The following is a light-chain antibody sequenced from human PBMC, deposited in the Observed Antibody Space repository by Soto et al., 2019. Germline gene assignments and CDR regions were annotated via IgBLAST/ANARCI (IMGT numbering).Light chain of an antibody. CDR1: QSISSW. CDR3: QQYNGYSWT. Sequence: DIQMTQSPSTLSASVGDRVTITCRASQSISSWLAWYQQKPGKAPKLLIYKASSLETGVPSRFSGSRSGTEFTLTISSLQPDDFATYYCQQYNGYSWTFGQGTKVEIK. V-gene: IGKV1-5*03. J-gene: IGKJ1*01. CDR2: KAS.